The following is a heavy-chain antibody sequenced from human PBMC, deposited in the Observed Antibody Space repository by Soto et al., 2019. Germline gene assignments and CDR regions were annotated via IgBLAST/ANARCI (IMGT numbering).Heavy chain of an antibody. J-gene: IGHJ4*02. Sequence: HVQLVQSGAAVKKPGASVKVSCKASGYTFTSYDINWGRQATGQGLEWMGWMNPNSGNTGYAQKFQGRVTMTRNTSLSTAYMQLSSLRSEDTAVYYCARAVTTDYGDYSLDYWGQGTLVTVSS. D-gene: IGHD4-17*01. CDR2: MNPNSGNT. CDR3: ARAVTTDYGDYSLDY. CDR1: GYTFTSYD. V-gene: IGHV1-8*01.